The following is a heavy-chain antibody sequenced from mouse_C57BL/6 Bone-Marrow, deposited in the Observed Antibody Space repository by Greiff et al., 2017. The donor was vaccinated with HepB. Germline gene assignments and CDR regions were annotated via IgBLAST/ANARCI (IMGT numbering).Heavy chain of an antibody. CDR2: INYDGSST. CDR1: GFTFSDYY. J-gene: IGHJ4*01. D-gene: IGHD3-3*01. Sequence: DVQLQESEGGLVQPGSSMKLSCTASGFTFSDYYMAWVRQVPEKGLEWVANINYDGSSTYYLDSLKSRFIISRDNAKNILYLQMSSLKSEDTATYYCAREGDYYYAMDYWGQGTSVTVSS. CDR3: AREGDYYYAMDY. V-gene: IGHV5-16*01.